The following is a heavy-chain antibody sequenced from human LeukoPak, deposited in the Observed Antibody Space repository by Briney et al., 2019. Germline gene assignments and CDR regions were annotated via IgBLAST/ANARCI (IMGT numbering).Heavy chain of an antibody. CDR2: ISTRSTKI. CDR1: GFTFSSYS. J-gene: IGHJ4*02. V-gene: IGHV3-48*02. CDR3: AKERGPYYYDSSGCSD. Sequence: GGSLRLSCAASGFTFSSYSMNWVRQAPGKGLEWVSHISTRSTKIYYADSVKGRFTISRDDAKNSLYLQMNSLSDEDTAIYYCAKERGPYYYDSSGCSDWGQGTLVIVSP. D-gene: IGHD3-22*01.